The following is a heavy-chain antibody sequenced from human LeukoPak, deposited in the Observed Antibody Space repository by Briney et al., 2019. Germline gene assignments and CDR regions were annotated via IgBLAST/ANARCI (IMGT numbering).Heavy chain of an antibody. CDR3: ARAYGTTVAYYFDY. CDR1: GGSISSYY. Sequence: PSATLSLTCTVSGGSISSYYWSWIRQPPGKGLEWIGYIYYSGSTNYNPSLKSRVTISVDTSKNQFSLKLSSVTAADTAVYYCARAYGTTVAYYFDYWGQGTLVTVSS. J-gene: IGHJ4*02. D-gene: IGHD4-23*01. CDR2: IYYSGST. V-gene: IGHV4-59*08.